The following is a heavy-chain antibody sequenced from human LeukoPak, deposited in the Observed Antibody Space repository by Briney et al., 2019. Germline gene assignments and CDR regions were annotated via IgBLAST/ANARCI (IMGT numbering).Heavy chain of an antibody. Sequence: PGGSLRLSCAASGFTFSSYGMHWVRQAPGKGLEWVAVISYDGSNKYYADSVKGRFTISRDNSKNTLYLQMNSLRAEDTAVYYCARVPPPKYYYDSSGYYQGAFDIWGQGTMVTVSS. V-gene: IGHV3-30*03. J-gene: IGHJ3*02. CDR3: ARVPPPKYYYDSSGYYQGAFDI. CDR2: ISYDGSNK. D-gene: IGHD3-22*01. CDR1: GFTFSSYG.